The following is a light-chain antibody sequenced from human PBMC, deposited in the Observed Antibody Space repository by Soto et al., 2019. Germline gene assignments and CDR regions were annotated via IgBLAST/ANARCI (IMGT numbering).Light chain of an antibody. V-gene: IGLV2-14*01. CDR3: SSYTSSSTLE. CDR2: DVS. J-gene: IGLJ3*02. Sequence: QSVLTQPASVSGSPGQSITISCTGTSSDVGGYNYVSWYQQHPGKAPKLMIYDVSNRPSGVSNRFSGSKSGNTASLTISGLQAEDEADYYRSSYTSSSTLEFGGGTKLTVL. CDR1: SSDVGGYNY.